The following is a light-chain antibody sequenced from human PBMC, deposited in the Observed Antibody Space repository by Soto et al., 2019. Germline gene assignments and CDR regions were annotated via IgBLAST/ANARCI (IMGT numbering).Light chain of an antibody. Sequence: EDGLAQSPATLSLSHGERATLSCRASQSVSIYLAWYQQKPGQAPRLLIYDASSRATGIPDRFSGSGSGTDFTLTISRLEPEDFAVYYCQQYGSSPQTFGQGTKVDIK. CDR1: QSVSIY. V-gene: IGKV3-20*01. CDR3: QQYGSSPQT. CDR2: DAS. J-gene: IGKJ1*01.